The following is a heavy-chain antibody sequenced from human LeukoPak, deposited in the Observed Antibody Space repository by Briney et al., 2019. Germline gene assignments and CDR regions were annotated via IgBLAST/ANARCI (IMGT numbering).Heavy chain of an antibody. CDR2: IWYDGSNK. CDR3: ARVGNYSEACDY. Sequence: PGRSLRLSCAASGFTFSSYGMHWVRQAPGKGLEWVAVIWYDGSNKYYADSVKGRFAISRDNSKNTLYLQMNSLRAEDTAVYYCARVGNYSEACDYWGQGTLVTVSS. D-gene: IGHD1-7*01. J-gene: IGHJ4*02. V-gene: IGHV3-33*01. CDR1: GFTFSSYG.